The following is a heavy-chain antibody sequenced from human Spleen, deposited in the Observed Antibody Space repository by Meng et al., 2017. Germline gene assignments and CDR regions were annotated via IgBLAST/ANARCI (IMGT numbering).Heavy chain of an antibody. Sequence: QVKLRHLGAELLKPSETLSLTCVVSGGSFSDYYWSWIRQPPGKGLEWIGEINHSGSTNYNPSLESRATISVDTSQNNLSLKLSSVTAADSAVYYCARGPTTMAHDFDYWGQGTLVTVSS. CDR2: INHSGST. CDR3: ARGPTTMAHDFDY. CDR1: GGSFSDYY. D-gene: IGHD4-11*01. V-gene: IGHV4-34*01. J-gene: IGHJ4*02.